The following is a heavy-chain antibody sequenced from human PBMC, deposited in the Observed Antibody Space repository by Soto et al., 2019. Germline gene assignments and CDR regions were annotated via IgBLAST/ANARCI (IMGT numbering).Heavy chain of an antibody. CDR2: SIHTGTA. V-gene: IGHV4-4*02. CDR3: ARLGPGANTVTTGAAFDI. Sequence: QVQLQESGPGLVKPSGTLSLTCAVSGGSIISSNWWTWVRQPPGKGLEWIGESIHTGTANYNPSLKSRVTISVDNSKNQFSLNLFSVTAADTAVYYCARLGPGANTVTTGAAFDIWGQGTMVTVSS. D-gene: IGHD4-17*01. J-gene: IGHJ3*02. CDR1: GGSIISSNW.